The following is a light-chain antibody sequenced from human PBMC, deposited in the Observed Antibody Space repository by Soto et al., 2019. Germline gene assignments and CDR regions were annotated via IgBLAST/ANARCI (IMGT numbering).Light chain of an antibody. CDR1: QSVGNY. V-gene: IGKV3-11*01. CDR3: QHRRT. CDR2: DAS. Sequence: EVVLTQSLATLSLSPGERATLSCRASQSVGNYLAWYQQKPGQAPRLLIYDASNRATGIPARFSGSGSGTDFTLTISNLEPEDFAVYYCQHRRTFGPGTKVDIK. J-gene: IGKJ3*01.